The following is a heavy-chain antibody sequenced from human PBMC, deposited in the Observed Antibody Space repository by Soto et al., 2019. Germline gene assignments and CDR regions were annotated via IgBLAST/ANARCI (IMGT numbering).Heavy chain of an antibody. J-gene: IGHJ4*02. V-gene: IGHV2-5*02. Sequence: QITLKESGPTLVKPTQTLTLTCTFSGFSLSTSGVGVGWIRQPPGKALEWLALIYWDDDKRYSPSLKSRLTITHDTPKNPLVPTMTNMDPVDTATYYCARTQWLVAIDYSGQGTLVTVSS. CDR2: IYWDDDK. D-gene: IGHD6-19*01. CDR3: ARTQWLVAIDY. CDR1: GFSLSTSGVG.